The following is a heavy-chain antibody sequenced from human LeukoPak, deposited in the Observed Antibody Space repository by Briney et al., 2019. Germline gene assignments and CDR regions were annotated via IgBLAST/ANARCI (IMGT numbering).Heavy chain of an antibody. J-gene: IGHJ4*02. CDR1: GFTFSSYA. Sequence: GGSLRLSCAASGFTFSSYAMSWVRQAPGKGLEWVSAISGSGGSTYYADSVKGRFTISRDNSKNTLYLQMNSLRAEDTAVYYCAKDLGGSYYWHYFDYWGQGTLVTVSS. CDR3: AKDLGGSYYWHYFDY. D-gene: IGHD1-26*01. V-gene: IGHV3-23*01. CDR2: ISGSGGST.